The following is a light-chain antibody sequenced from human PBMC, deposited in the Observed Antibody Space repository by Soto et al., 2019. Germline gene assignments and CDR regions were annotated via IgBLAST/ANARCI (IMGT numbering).Light chain of an antibody. CDR1: QSVSSN. CDR3: QQYHNWPYT. J-gene: IGKJ2*01. CDR2: GAS. Sequence: EIVMTQSPATLSVSPGERATLSCRASQSVSSNLAWYQQKPGQAPRLLMYGASTRATGIPARFSGSGSGTEFTLTISSLQPEDFAVYYCQQYHNWPYTFGQGTKLEIK. V-gene: IGKV3-15*01.